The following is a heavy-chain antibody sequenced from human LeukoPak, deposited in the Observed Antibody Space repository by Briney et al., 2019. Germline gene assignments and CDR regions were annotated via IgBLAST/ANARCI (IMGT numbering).Heavy chain of an antibody. CDR1: GGSISSYY. V-gene: IGHV4-4*09. CDR3: ARHNVYYDFWSGYSHRGIFDY. J-gene: IGHJ4*02. CDR2: IYTSGST. D-gene: IGHD3-3*01. Sequence: KSSETLSLTCTVSGGSISSYYWSWIRQPPGKGLEWIGYIYTSGSTNYNPSLKSRVTISVDTSKNQFSLKLSSVTAADTAVYYCARHNVYYDFWSGYSHRGIFDYWGQGTLVTVSS.